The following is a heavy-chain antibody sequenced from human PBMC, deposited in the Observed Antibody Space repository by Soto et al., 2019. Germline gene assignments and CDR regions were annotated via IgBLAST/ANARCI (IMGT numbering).Heavy chain of an antibody. CDR1: GFTFSSYA. D-gene: IGHD4-4*01. J-gene: IGHJ2*01. V-gene: IGHV3-30-3*01. CDR3: ARPLWRDDYNWGYFDL. Sequence: QVQLVESGGGVVQPGRSLRLSCAASGFTFSSYAMHWVRQAPGKGLEWVAVISYDGSNKYYADSVKGRFTISRDNSKNTLYLRMNRLRLEDTAVYYCARPLWRDDYNWGYFDLWGRGTLVTVSS. CDR2: ISYDGSNK.